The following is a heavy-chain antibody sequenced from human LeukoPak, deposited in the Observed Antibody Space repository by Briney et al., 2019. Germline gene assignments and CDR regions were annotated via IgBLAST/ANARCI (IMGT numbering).Heavy chain of an antibody. CDR1: GFTFSTHA. Sequence: GGSLRLSCAASGFTFSTHAMSWVRQAPGKGLEWVSAIGGSGAGTYYTDSVKGRFTISRDNSKNTLFLQMNSLRAEDTAVYYCAKRPSGGRDFDYWGQGTPVTVSS. J-gene: IGHJ4*02. D-gene: IGHD2-15*01. CDR3: AKRPSGGRDFDY. CDR2: IGGSGAGT. V-gene: IGHV3-23*01.